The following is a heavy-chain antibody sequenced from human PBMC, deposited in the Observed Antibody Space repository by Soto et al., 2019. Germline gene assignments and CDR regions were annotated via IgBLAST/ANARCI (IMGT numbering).Heavy chain of an antibody. J-gene: IGHJ5*01. Sequence: PGGSLRLSCAASGFTFSTYTMTWVRQAPGKGLKWVSTISARGDSTFYADSVKGQFTISRDNSKNTLYLEINNLRAEVTALFYFAKFGAPESRSGYSTWCDSWGQGTLVTVSS. D-gene: IGHD3-3*01. CDR3: AKFGAPESRSGYSTWCDS. V-gene: IGHV3-23*01. CDR1: GFTFSTYT. CDR2: ISARGDST.